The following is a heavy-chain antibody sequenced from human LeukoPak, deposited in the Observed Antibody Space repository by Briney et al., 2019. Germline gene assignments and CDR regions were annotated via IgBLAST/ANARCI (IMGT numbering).Heavy chain of an antibody. J-gene: IGHJ6*03. CDR2: MNPNSGNT. V-gene: IGHV1-8*01. CDR1: GYTFTSYD. CDR3: ARGSRRPVYYDTLTGYKRPYYYYMDV. D-gene: IGHD3-9*01. Sequence: GASVKVSCKASGYTFTSYDINWVRQATGQGLEWMGWMNPNSGNTGYAQKFQGRVTMTRNTSISTAYMELSSLRSEDTAVYYCARGSRRPVYYDTLTGYKRPYYYYMDVWGKGTTVTISS.